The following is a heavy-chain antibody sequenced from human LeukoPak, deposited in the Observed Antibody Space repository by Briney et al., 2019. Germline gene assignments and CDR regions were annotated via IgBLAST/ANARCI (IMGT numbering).Heavy chain of an antibody. Sequence: PGGSLRLSCAASGFTFNDYAMSWVRHAAGRGLEWVSGISDTGRRTFYADSLKGRFTISRDDSKKTVYLQMNTLRAEDTAIYFCARHDSFIPYWGQGTLVTVSS. CDR1: GFTFNDYA. D-gene: IGHD3-16*02. V-gene: IGHV3-23*01. CDR2: ISDTGRRT. CDR3: ARHDSFIPY. J-gene: IGHJ4*02.